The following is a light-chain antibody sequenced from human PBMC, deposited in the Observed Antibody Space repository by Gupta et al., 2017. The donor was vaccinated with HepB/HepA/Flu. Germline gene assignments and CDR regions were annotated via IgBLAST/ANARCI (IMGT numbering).Light chain of an antibody. J-gene: IGKJ1*01. Sequence: EIVLTQSPATLSLSPGERATLSCRASQSVSSYLAWYQQKPGQAPRLLIYDASNRATGIPDRFSGSGSGTDFTLTSISREPEDFAVYYWQQRSTWWTFGQGTKVEIK. CDR3: QQRSTWWT. CDR2: DAS. V-gene: IGKV3-11*01. CDR1: QSVSSY.